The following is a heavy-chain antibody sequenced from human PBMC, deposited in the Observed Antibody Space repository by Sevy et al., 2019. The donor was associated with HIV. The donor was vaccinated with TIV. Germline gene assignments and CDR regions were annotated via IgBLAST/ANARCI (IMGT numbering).Heavy chain of an antibody. CDR3: ATGLGKSDFDY. CDR1: GFTFSNSW. CDR2: IKSKIDGSKR. V-gene: IGHV3-15*01. Sequence: GGSLRLSCAASGFTFSNSWMSWVRQAPGKGLEWVGRIKSKIDGSKRDLAEPVKGGITISRDDSRNTLYLQMNSLKTEDTGVYYCATGLGKSDFDYWGQGTLVTVSS. D-gene: IGHD3-9*01. J-gene: IGHJ4*02.